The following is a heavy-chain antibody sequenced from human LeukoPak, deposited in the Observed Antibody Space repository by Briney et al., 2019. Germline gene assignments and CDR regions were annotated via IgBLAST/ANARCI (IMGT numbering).Heavy chain of an antibody. CDR1: GDSIRGGNYY. CDR2: IYYSGRT. V-gene: IGHV4-31*03. Sequence: SETLSLTCTVSGDSIRGGNYYWTWIRQHPGEGLEWIGYIYYSGRTNYNPSLKSRALMSLDASKNQFSLKLSSVTAADTAVYYCARPYNNYYPDYWGQGMLVTVSS. CDR3: ARPYNNYYPDY. J-gene: IGHJ4*02. D-gene: IGHD4-11*01.